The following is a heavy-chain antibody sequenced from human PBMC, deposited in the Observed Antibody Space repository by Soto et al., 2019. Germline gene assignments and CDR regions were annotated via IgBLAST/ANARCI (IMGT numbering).Heavy chain of an antibody. J-gene: IGHJ6*02. CDR3: ARDQFCSTTSCYLGIDL. V-gene: IGHV3-30-3*01. D-gene: IGHD2-2*01. Sequence: GGSLRLSCEASGFSFSVYTMYWVRQAAGKGLERVAAISYDGSSQFYVDSVKGRFTISRDNSENTLYLQMNNLKFDDTALYYCARDQFCSTTSCYLGIDLWGQGNTVTVSS. CDR2: ISYDGSSQ. CDR1: GFSFSVYT.